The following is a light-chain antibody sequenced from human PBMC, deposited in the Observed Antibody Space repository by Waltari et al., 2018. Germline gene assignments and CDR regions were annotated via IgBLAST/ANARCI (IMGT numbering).Light chain of an antibody. CDR2: GAS. V-gene: IGKV3-20*01. Sequence: EIVLTQSPGTLSLSPGARGTLSCRASQSVSSSYLAWYQQKPGQAPRLLIYGASSRVTGIPDRFSGSGSGADCTLTISRLEPEDFAVYYCQQYGSSPTFGGGTKVEIK. CDR1: QSVSSSY. J-gene: IGKJ4*01. CDR3: QQYGSSPT.